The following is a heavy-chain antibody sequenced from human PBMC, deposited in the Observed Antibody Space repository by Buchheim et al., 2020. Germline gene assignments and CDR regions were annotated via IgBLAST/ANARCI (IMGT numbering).Heavy chain of an antibody. CDR3: ARDGSGWNNYYYYMDV. D-gene: IGHD6-19*01. V-gene: IGHV1-46*01. Sequence: QVQLVQSGAEVKKPGASVKVSCKASGYTFTSYYMHWVRQAPGQGLEWMGIINPSGGSTSYAQKFQGRVTMTRDPSTSTVYMERSSLRYEDTAVYYCARDGSGWNNYYYYMDVWGKGTT. CDR1: GYTFTSYY. CDR2: INPSGGST. J-gene: IGHJ6*03.